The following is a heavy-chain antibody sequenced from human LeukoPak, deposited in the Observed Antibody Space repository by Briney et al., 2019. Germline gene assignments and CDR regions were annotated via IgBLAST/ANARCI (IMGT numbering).Heavy chain of an antibody. J-gene: IGHJ6*03. Sequence: GSLRLSCAASGFTFSIYSMNWVRQAPGKGLEWISSISSGTNYIYYADSLKGRFTISRDNAKNSLYLQMSSLRAEDTAVYYCARTTTVTTPGRYYYMDVWGKGTTVTVSS. CDR1: GFTFSIYS. V-gene: IGHV3-21*01. D-gene: IGHD4-17*01. CDR2: ISSGTNYI. CDR3: ARTTTVTTPGRYYYMDV.